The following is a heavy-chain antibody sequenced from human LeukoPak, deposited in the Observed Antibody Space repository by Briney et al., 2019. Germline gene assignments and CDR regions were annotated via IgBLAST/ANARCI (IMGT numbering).Heavy chain of an antibody. D-gene: IGHD6-19*01. V-gene: IGHV4-30-4*07. CDR2: IYYSGST. CDR3: ARVVAVAGFFDY. J-gene: IGHJ4*02. CDR1: GGSISSGGYS. Sequence: PSQTLSLTCAVSGGSISSGGYSWSWIRQPPGKGLEWIGYIYYSGSTYYNPSLKSRVTISVDTSKNQFSLKLSSVTAADTAVYYCARVVAVAGFFDYWGQGTLVTVSS.